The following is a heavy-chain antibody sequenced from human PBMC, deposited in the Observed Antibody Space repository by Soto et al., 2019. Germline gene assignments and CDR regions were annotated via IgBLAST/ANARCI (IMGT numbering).Heavy chain of an antibody. CDR2: INTDGSGT. CDR1: GFIFSSDW. J-gene: IGHJ4*02. Sequence: EVQLVESGGGLVQPGGSLRLSCAASGFIFSSDWMHWVRQAPGGGLVWVSRINTDGSGTTYADSVKGRFTISRDNSKDTMCLQMNSLRAEDKAVYYCARYRPGERHYFDFWGQGILVTVSS. D-gene: IGHD3-16*02. V-gene: IGHV3-74*01. CDR3: ARYRPGERHYFDF.